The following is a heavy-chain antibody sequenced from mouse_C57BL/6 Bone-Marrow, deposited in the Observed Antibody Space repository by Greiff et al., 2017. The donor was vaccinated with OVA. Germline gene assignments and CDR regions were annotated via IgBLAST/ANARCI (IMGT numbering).Heavy chain of an antibody. J-gene: IGHJ2*01. Sequence: QVQLQQPGAELVRPGTSVKLSCKASGYTFTSYWMHWVKQRPGQGLEWIGVIDPSDSYTNYNQKFKGKATLTVDTASSTAYMQLSSLTSEASAVYYCARVGYYGSSYDYFYYWGQGTTLTVSS. D-gene: IGHD1-1*01. CDR2: IDPSDSYT. CDR3: ARVGYYGSSYDYFYY. CDR1: GYTFTSYW. V-gene: IGHV1-59*01.